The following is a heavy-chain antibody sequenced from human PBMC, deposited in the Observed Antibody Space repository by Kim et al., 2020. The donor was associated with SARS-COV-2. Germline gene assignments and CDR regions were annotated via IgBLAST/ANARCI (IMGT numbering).Heavy chain of an antibody. J-gene: IGHJ6*02. V-gene: IGHV3-13*01. D-gene: IGHD3-22*01. Sequence: GSVKGRFTISRENAKNSLYLQMNSLRAGDTAVYYCARDSVTTTSYSGMDVWGQGTTVTVSS. CDR3: ARDSVTTTSYSGMDV.